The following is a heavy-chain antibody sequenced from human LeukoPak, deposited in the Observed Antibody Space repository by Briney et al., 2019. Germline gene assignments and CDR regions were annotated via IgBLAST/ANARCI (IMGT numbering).Heavy chain of an antibody. CDR2: FDPEDGET. J-gene: IGHJ4*02. D-gene: IGHD6-6*01. Sequence: ASVKVSCKVSGYTLTELSMHWVRQAPGKGLEWMGGFDPEDGETIYAQKFQGRVTMTRDMSTSTVYMELSGLRSEDTALYYCARASRGEQLAGLDYWGQGTLVTVSS. CDR3: ARASRGEQLAGLDY. V-gene: IGHV1-24*01. CDR1: GYTLTELS.